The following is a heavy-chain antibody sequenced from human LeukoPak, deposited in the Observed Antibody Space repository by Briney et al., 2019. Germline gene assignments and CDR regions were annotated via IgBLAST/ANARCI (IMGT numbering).Heavy chain of an antibody. CDR3: ARSQIEGSYYDILTGYPYFDY. Sequence: GGSLRLSCAASGFTFSSYSMNWVRQAPGKGLEWVSSISSSSSYIYYADSVKGRFTISRDNAKNSLYLQMNSLRAEDTAVYYCARSQIEGSYYDILTGYPYFDYWGQGTLVTVSS. V-gene: IGHV3-21*01. CDR2: ISSSSSYI. CDR1: GFTFSSYS. J-gene: IGHJ4*02. D-gene: IGHD3-9*01.